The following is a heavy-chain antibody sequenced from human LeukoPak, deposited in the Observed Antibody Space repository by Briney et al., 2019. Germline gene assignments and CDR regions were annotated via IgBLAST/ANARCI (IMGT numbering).Heavy chain of an antibody. CDR2: INWNSASI. V-gene: IGHV3-9*01. J-gene: IGHJ4*02. CDR3: AKDKAPLYSGYDWDLDF. D-gene: IGHD5-12*01. Sequence: AGGSLRLSCAASGFTFHHYAIDWGRQVPGKSLGRVSGINWNSASIGYADSVKGRFTISRDNAKNSVFLQMDSLRAEDTALYYCAKDKAPLYSGYDWDLDFWGQGTLVTVSS. CDR1: GFTFHHYA.